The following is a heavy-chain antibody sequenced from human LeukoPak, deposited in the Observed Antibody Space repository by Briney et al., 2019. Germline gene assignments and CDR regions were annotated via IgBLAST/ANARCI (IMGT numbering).Heavy chain of an antibody. Sequence: GGSLRLSCAASGFTFSGSALHWVRQAPGKGLEWVGRIRSTANGYATAYAASVKGRFTISRDDAKNSLYLQMNGLRAEDAAVYYCARDRTLYYDNSGLDYWGQGTLVTVSS. CDR3: ARDRTLYYDNSGLDY. D-gene: IGHD3-22*01. V-gene: IGHV3-73*01. J-gene: IGHJ4*02. CDR1: GFTFSGSA. CDR2: IRSTANGYAT.